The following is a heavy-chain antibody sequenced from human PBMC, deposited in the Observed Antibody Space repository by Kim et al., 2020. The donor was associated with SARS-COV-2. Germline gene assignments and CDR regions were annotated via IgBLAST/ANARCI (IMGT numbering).Heavy chain of an antibody. D-gene: IGHD3-16*02. CDR1: GFTFSSYW. J-gene: IGHJ4*02. CDR2: IKQDGSEK. Sequence: GGSLRLSCAASGFTFSSYWMSWVRQAPGKGLEWVANIKQDGSEKYYVDSVKGRFTISRDNAKNSLYLQMKSLRAEDTAVYYCARDLGYDYVWGSYRENLDYWGQGTLVTVSS. V-gene: IGHV3-7*03. CDR3: ARDLGYDYVWGSYRENLDY.